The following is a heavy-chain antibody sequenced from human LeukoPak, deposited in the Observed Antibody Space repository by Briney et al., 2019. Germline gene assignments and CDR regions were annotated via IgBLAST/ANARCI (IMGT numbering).Heavy chain of an antibody. D-gene: IGHD6-13*01. Sequence: SETLSLTCAVYGGSFSDYYWSWIRQPPGKGLEWIGEINHSGSTNYNLSLKSRVTISVDTSKNQFSLKLSSLTAADTAVYYSARGGKAAAGNFHYYYYMDVWGKGTTVTVSS. CDR1: GGSFSDYY. CDR2: INHSGST. V-gene: IGHV4-34*01. CDR3: ARGGKAAAGNFHYYYYMDV. J-gene: IGHJ6*03.